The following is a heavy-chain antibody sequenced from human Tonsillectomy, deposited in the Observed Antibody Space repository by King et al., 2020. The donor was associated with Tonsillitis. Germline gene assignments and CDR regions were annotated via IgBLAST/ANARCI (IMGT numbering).Heavy chain of an antibody. CDR1: GGSISSAGYY. Sequence: VQLQESGPGLVKPSQTLSLTCTVSGGSISSAGYYWSWIRQHPGKGLEWLGYISYSGSTFYNPSLKSRLTISLDTSKNQFSLRLSSVTVADTALYYCASTAPPYYYYYIAVWGKGTTVTVSS. J-gene: IGHJ6*03. CDR3: ASTAPPYYYYYIAV. CDR2: ISYSGST. V-gene: IGHV4-31*03. D-gene: IGHD4-17*01.